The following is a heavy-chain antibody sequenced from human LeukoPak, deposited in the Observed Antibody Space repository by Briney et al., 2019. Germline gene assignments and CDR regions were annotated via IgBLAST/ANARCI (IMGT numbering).Heavy chain of an antibody. V-gene: IGHV3-30*04. CDR2: ISYDGSNK. J-gene: IGHJ4*02. D-gene: IGHD2-2*01. CDR1: GFTVSSYA. CDR3: ARNPSTSSYLDY. Sequence: GGSLRLSCAASGFTVSSYAMHWVRQAPGKGQEWVAVISYDGSNKYYADSVKGRFTISRDNSKNTLYLQMNSLRAEDTAVYYCARNPSTSSYLDYWGQGTLVTVST.